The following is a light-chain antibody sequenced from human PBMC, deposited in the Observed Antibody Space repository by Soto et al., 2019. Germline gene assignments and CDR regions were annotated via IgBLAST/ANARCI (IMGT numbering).Light chain of an antibody. J-gene: IGKJ1*01. CDR3: QQYGSSPT. V-gene: IGKV3-20*01. CDR2: GAS. Sequence: EIVLTQSPGTLSLSPGERATLSCRAGQSVTSNSLAWYQQKPGQAPRLLIYGASSRATGIPDRFSGSGSGTDFTLTVSRLEPEDFAVYYCQQYGSSPTFGQGTRVEIK. CDR1: QSVTSNS.